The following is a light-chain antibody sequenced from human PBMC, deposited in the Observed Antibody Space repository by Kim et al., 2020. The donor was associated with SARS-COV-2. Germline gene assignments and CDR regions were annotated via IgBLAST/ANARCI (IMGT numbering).Light chain of an antibody. CDR1: YNY. CDR2: DVT. Sequence: YNYVFWYQQPPGKVPKLIIYDVTKRPSGVSSRFSGFKSDNTASLTISGLQTEDEATYHCSSYTSSSDVIFGGGTQLTVL. V-gene: IGLV2-14*03. CDR3: SSYTSSSDVI. J-gene: IGLJ2*01.